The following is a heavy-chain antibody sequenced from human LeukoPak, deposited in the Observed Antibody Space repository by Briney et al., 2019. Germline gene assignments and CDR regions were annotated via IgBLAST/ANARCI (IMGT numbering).Heavy chain of an antibody. J-gene: IGHJ6*02. D-gene: IGHD3-10*01. CDR3: AREASPRFITMVRGVIYYYGMVV. CDR2: SNPNGGST. Sequence: GVSVKVSCKASGYTLTNYYIHWVRQAPGQGLEWMGISNPNGGSTSYAQQFQGRVTMTTDTSTSTAYMELRSLRSDDTAVYYCAREASPRFITMVRGVIYYYGMVVWGQGTTVTVSS. CDR1: GYTLTNYY. V-gene: IGHV1-46*01.